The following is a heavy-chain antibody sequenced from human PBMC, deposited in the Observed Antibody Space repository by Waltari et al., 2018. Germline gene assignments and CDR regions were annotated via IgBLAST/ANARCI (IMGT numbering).Heavy chain of an antibody. D-gene: IGHD3-3*01. CDR1: GYTFTSYD. CDR2: MNPNSGNT. V-gene: IGHV1-8*02. Sequence: QVQLVQSGAEVKKPGASVKVSCKASGYTFTSYDINWVRQATGQGLEWMGWMNPNSGNTGYAQKFHGRGTMTRNTSISTAYMELSSLRSEDTAVFYCARFSWSGRALLSIDYWGQGTLVTVSS. J-gene: IGHJ4*02. CDR3: ARFSWSGRALLSIDY.